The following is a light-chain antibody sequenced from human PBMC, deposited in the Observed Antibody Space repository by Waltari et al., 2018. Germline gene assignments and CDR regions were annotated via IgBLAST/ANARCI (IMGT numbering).Light chain of an antibody. CDR1: QSVSSR. Sequence: EIVLTQSPATLSLSPGERATLSCRASQSVSSRLAWYQQKPGQATRLVIYGGSSRATGIPDRFSGSGSGTDFTLTISNLEPEDFALYHCQQYNNWPLTFGGGTKVEIK. J-gene: IGKJ4*01. CDR2: GGS. CDR3: QQYNNWPLT. V-gene: IGKV3-15*01.